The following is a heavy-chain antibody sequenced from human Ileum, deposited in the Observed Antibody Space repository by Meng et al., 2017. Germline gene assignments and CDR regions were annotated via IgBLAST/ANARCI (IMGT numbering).Heavy chain of an antibody. CDR3: ARGLPLFDH. J-gene: IGHJ4*02. Sequence: SETLSLTCTVSGYSISSGYYWGWVRQPPGKGLEWIGSLFHSGLADYNLSLKSRVTIPLDTSKNQFSLNLSSVTAADRAVYYCARGLPLFDHWGRGTRVTVSS. CDR2: LFHSGLA. V-gene: IGHV4-38-2*02. CDR1: GYSISSGYY.